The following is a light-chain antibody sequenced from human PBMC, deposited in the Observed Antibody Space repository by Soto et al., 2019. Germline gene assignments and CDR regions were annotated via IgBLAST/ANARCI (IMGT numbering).Light chain of an antibody. CDR3: QHCNNWSA. Sequence: EIVMTQSPATLSVSPGERATLSCRASQSLGSNLGWYQQKPGQAPRLLIYGASTRATGIPDRFSGSGSGTEFTLTISSLQSEDFAVYYCQHCNNWSAFGQGTRLEIK. CDR2: GAS. V-gene: IGKV3D-15*01. J-gene: IGKJ5*01. CDR1: QSLGSN.